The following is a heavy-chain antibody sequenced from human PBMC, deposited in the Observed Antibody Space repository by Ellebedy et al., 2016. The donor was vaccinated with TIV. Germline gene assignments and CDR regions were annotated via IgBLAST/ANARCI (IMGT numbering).Heavy chain of an antibody. J-gene: IGHJ4*02. CDR2: LSSDGSNK. CDR1: GFTFRSDG. Sequence: GESLKIPXVSSGFTFRSDGIYWVSQAPGKGLEWVAVLSSDGSNKYYADSVKGRFTISRDNSKNTLYLQMNSLRTDDMAVYYCARGGSSGSSDYWGQGTLVTVSS. V-gene: IGHV3-30*03. CDR3: ARGGSSGSSDY. D-gene: IGHD3-10*01.